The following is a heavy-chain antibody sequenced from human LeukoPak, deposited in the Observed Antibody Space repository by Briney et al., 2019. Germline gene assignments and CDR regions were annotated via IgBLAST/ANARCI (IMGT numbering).Heavy chain of an antibody. CDR2: ISYDGSNK. J-gene: IGHJ4*02. Sequence: GGSLRLSCAASEFTFSSYGMHWVRQAPGKGLEWVAVISYDGSNKYYADSVKGRFTISRDNSKNTLYLQMNSLRAEDTAVYYCAKAPNYDILTGYYLDYWGQGTLVTVSS. CDR1: EFTFSSYG. CDR3: AKAPNYDILTGYYLDY. V-gene: IGHV3-30*18. D-gene: IGHD3-9*01.